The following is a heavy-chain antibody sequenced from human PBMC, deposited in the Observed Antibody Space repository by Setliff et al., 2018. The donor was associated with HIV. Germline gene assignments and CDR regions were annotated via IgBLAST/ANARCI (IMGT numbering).Heavy chain of an antibody. J-gene: IGHJ1*01. D-gene: IGHD6-19*01. CDR3: ARRQYHSGWGFQY. CDR1: GFTFSSYW. CDR2: IKQDGSKA. V-gene: IGHV3-7*02. Sequence: GGSLRLSCAASGFTFSSYWMSWVRQAPGKGLEWVADIKQDGSKAYYMDSVKGRFTISRDNPKNSLYLQMTSLRAEDTAVYYCARRQYHSGWGFQYWGQGTLVTVSS.